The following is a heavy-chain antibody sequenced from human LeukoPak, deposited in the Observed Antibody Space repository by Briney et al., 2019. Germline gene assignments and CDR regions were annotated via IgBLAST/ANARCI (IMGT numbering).Heavy chain of an antibody. Sequence: ASVKVSCKASGYTFTSYGISWVRQAPGQGLEWMGWISAYNGNTNYAQKLQDRVTMTRNTSISTAYMELSSLRSKDTAVYYCARTRGYSYGGWFDPWGQGTLVTVSS. CDR2: ISAYNGNT. J-gene: IGHJ5*02. V-gene: IGHV1-18*01. CDR1: GYTFTSYG. D-gene: IGHD5-18*01. CDR3: ARTRGYSYGGWFDP.